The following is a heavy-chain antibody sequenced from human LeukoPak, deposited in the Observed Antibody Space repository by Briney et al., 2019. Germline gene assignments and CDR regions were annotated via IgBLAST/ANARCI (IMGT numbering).Heavy chain of an antibody. Sequence: PGRSLRLSYAVSGFTFSSYSMSWVRQAPGNGLDWVSASSGSGGSTSYEDSVKGRFTISRDNSKNTLYLQRNSLRAEDTPVYYCAKDSAARRGFFDYWGQGTLVTVSS. J-gene: IGHJ4*02. CDR3: AKDSAARRGFFDY. CDR2: SSGSGGST. V-gene: IGHV3-23*01. CDR1: GFTFSSYS. D-gene: IGHD6-6*01.